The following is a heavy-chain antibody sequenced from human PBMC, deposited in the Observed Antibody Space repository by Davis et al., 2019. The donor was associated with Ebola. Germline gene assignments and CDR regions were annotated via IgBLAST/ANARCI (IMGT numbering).Heavy chain of an antibody. J-gene: IGHJ4*02. D-gene: IGHD3-22*01. CDR1: GYTFTSYG. CDR2: ISAYNGNT. V-gene: IGHV1-18*01. CDR3: ATHISYYYDSSGDYFDY. Sequence: ASVKVSCKASGYTFTSYGISWVRQAPGQGLEWMGWISAYNGNTNYAQKLQGRVTMTEDTSTDTAYMELSSLRSEDTAVYYCATHISYYYDSSGDYFDYWGQGTPVTVSS.